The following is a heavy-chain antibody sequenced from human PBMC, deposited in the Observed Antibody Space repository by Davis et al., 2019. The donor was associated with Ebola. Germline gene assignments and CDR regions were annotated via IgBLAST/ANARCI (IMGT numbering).Heavy chain of an antibody. V-gene: IGHV1-18*04. CDR2: ISAYNGNT. J-gene: IGHJ5*02. CDR1: GYTFTGYY. CDR3: ARRGPPGGWFDP. Sequence: ASVKVSCKASGYTFTGYYMHWVRQAPGQGLEWMGWISAYNGNTNYAQKLQGRVTMTTDTSTSTAYMELRSLRSDDTAVYYCARRGPPGGWFDPWGQGTLVTVSS. D-gene: IGHD2-15*01.